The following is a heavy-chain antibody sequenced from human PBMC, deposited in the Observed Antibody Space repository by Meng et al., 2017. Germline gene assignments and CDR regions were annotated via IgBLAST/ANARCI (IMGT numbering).Heavy chain of an antibody. Sequence: GESLKISCAASGFTFSSYAMSWVRQAPGKGLEWVSAISGSGGSTYYADSVKGRFTSSRDNSKNTLYLQMNSLRAEDTAVYYCAKVVVVAANWFDPWGQGTLVTVSS. V-gene: IGHV3-23*01. CDR2: ISGSGGST. D-gene: IGHD2-15*01. J-gene: IGHJ5*02. CDR3: AKVVVVAANWFDP. CDR1: GFTFSSYA.